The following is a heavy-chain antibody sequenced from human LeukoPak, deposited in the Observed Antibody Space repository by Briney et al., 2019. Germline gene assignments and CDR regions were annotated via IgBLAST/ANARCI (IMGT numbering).Heavy chain of an antibody. CDR2: ISGSSVTI. CDR1: GFTFSSYA. CDR3: AKDRQEWELSDS. D-gene: IGHD1-26*01. J-gene: IGHJ4*02. Sequence: GGSLRLSCAASGFTFSSYAMSSGRQPPGKGLEWVSAISGSSVTIYYADSVKGRFTISRDNSKNTLFLQMNSLRAEDTAVYFCAKDRQEWELSDSWGQGTLVTVSS. V-gene: IGHV3-23*01.